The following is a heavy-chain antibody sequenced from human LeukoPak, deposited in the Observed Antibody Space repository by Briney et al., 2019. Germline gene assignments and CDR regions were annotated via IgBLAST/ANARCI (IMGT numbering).Heavy chain of an antibody. J-gene: IGHJ4*02. Sequence: KSGGSLRLSCAASGFTFSSYSMNWVRQAPGKGLEWVSSISSSSSYIYYADSVKGRFTISRDNAKNSLYLQMNSLRAEDTAVYYCARGDVGAIATFDYWGQGTLVTVSS. CDR1: GFTFSSYS. CDR3: ARGDVGAIATFDY. CDR2: ISSSSSYI. V-gene: IGHV3-21*01. D-gene: IGHD1-26*01.